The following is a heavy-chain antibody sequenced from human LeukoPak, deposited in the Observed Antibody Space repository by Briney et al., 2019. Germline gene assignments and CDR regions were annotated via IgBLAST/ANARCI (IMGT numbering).Heavy chain of an antibody. Sequence: SETLSLTCTVSGASISVFYWDWIRQPAGKGLEWIGRIYTSGNTKYNPSLKSRVTISVDKSKNQFSLKLTSVTAADTAVYCARSTGTNRYDYWGQGTLVTVSS. CDR3: ARSTGTNRYDY. D-gene: IGHD1-1*01. CDR2: IYTSGNT. V-gene: IGHV4-4*07. J-gene: IGHJ4*02. CDR1: GASISVFY.